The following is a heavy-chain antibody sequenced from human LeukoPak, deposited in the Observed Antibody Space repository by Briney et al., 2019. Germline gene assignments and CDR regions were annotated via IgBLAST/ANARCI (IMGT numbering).Heavy chain of an antibody. D-gene: IGHD3-16*02. CDR1: GFTFSSYA. CDR3: AKGGSYRSQPYFDY. J-gene: IGHJ4*02. CDR2: IPRNGGST. V-gene: IGHV3-23*01. Sequence: PGGSLRLSCAASGFTFSSYAMSWVRQAPGKGLEGVSSIPRNGGSTYYAASVKGRFTISRDNSKNTVYLQMNSLRAEDTAVYYCAKGGSYRSQPYFDYWGQGTPVTVSS.